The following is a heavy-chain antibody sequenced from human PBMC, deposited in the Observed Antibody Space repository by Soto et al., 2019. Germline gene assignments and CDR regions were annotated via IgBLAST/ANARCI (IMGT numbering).Heavy chain of an antibody. V-gene: IGHV1-24*01. Sequence: VKVSCKVSGYTLTELSMHWVRQAPGKGLEWMGGMNTEDGKTIYAQKFQGRVTMTKNTSTSTAYMELSSLRSEDTAVYYCARARYYDFWSGYYTGRSSMDVWGQGTTVTVSS. CDR3: ARARYYDFWSGYYTGRSSMDV. CDR1: GYTLTELS. CDR2: MNTEDGKT. D-gene: IGHD3-3*01. J-gene: IGHJ6*02.